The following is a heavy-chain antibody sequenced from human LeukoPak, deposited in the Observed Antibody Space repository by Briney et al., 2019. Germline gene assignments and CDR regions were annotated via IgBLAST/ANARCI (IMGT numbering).Heavy chain of an antibody. CDR1: GGSISSHY. V-gene: IGHV4-59*11. CDR2: IYYSWST. Sequence: SETLSLTCAVSGGSISSHYWSWIRQPPGKGLGWIGYIYYSWSTNYNPSLKSRVTISVDTSKNQFSLKLSSVTAADTAVYYCARGAVAGSFDYWGQGTLVTVSS. D-gene: IGHD6-19*01. CDR3: ARGAVAGSFDY. J-gene: IGHJ4*02.